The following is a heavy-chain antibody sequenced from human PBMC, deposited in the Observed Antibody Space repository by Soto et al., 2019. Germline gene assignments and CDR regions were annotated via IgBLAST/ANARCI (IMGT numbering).Heavy chain of an antibody. CDR1: GVTFNRQD. J-gene: IGHJ4*02. V-gene: IGHV1-69*13. CDR3: ATSEGRDRYSFDY. CDR2: IIPMFGTP. Sequence: SVKVSCKASGVTFNRQDMRWVRQAPGQGLEWMGGIIPMFGTPHYAEKFQDRVTITADESTGTAYLELSSLTSEDTAVYYCATSEGRDRYSFDYWGPGTLVTVSS. D-gene: IGHD4-4*01.